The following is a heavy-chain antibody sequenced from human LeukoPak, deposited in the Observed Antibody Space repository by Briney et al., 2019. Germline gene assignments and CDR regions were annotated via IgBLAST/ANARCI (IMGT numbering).Heavy chain of an antibody. CDR3: ARGRSSSWYHLVDY. J-gene: IGHJ4*02. D-gene: IGHD6-13*01. CDR2: ISYDGSNK. V-gene: IGHV3-30-3*01. Sequence: GGSLRLSCAASGFTFSSYAMHWVRQAPGKGLEWVAVISYDGSNKYYADSVKGRFTISRDNSKNTLYLQMNSLRAEDTAVYYCARGRSSSWYHLVDYWGQGTLVTVSS. CDR1: GFTFSSYA.